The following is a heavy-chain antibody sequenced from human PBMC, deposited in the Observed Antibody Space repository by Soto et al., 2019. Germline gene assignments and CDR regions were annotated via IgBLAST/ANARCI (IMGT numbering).Heavy chain of an antibody. CDR2: IYWNDDK. CDR3: AHSRRSPYDILAGYYSSGGLFDH. J-gene: IGHJ4*02. V-gene: IGHV2-5*01. Sequence: SSPTLVNPTQTLPLTCTFSGFSLSTSGVGVGLIRQPPGKALEWLALIYWNDDKRYSPSLKSRLTITKDTSKNQVVLTMTNMDPVDTATYYCAHSRRSPYDILAGYYSSGGLFDHWGQGTLVT. D-gene: IGHD3-9*01. CDR1: GFSLSTSGVG.